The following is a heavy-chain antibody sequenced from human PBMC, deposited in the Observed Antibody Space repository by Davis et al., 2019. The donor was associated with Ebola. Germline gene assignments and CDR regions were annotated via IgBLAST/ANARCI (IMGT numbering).Heavy chain of an antibody. CDR1: GFTFSDYY. J-gene: IGHJ4*02. Sequence: GGSLRLSCAASGFTFSDYYMSWIRQAQGKGLEWVSYISSSGSTIYYADSVKGRFTISRDNAKNYLYLQMNSLKAEDTAVYYCARGRAYCGGDCYLFDYWGQGTQVTVSS. CDR2: ISSSGSTI. D-gene: IGHD2-21*02. CDR3: ARGRAYCGGDCYLFDY. V-gene: IGHV3-11*04.